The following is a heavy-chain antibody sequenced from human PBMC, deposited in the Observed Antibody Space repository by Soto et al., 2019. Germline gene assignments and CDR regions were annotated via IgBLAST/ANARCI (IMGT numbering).Heavy chain of an antibody. J-gene: IGHJ4*02. CDR3: AADGYDFCSGYYDWSY. D-gene: IGHD3-3*01. V-gene: IGHV1-58*01. CDR1: GFTFTSSA. Sequence: SVKVSCKASGFTFTSSAVQWVRQARGQRLEWIGWIVVGSGNTNYAQKFQERVTITRDMSTSTAYMELSSLRSEDTAVYYCAADGYDFCSGYYDWSYWGQGTLVTVSS. CDR2: IVVGSGNT.